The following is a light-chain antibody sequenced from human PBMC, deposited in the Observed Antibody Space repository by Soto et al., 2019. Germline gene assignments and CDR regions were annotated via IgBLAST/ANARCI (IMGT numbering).Light chain of an antibody. CDR2: AAS. J-gene: IGKJ1*01. V-gene: IGKV3-15*01. CDR3: QQYNDWPRT. Sequence: EIVMTQSPATVSVSPGERATLSCRASQRVSSNLAWYQQKPGRAPRLLIFAASTRATGVPARFSGSGSGTEFTLTISSLQSEDFAVYSCQQYNDWPRTFGQGTKVDIK. CDR1: QRVSSN.